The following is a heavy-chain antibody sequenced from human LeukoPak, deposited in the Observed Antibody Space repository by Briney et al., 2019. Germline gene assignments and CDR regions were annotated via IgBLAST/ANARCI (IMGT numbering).Heavy chain of an antibody. CDR1: GFTFSDYY. CDR2: ISSSGSTI. Sequence: PGGSLRLSCAASGFTFSDYYMSWIRQAPGKGLEWVSYISSSGSTIYYADSVKGRFTISRDNAKNSLYLQMNGLRAEDTAVYYCARSIHYYYYYMDVWGKGTTVTVSS. J-gene: IGHJ6*03. V-gene: IGHV3-11*04. CDR3: ARSIHYYYYYMDV.